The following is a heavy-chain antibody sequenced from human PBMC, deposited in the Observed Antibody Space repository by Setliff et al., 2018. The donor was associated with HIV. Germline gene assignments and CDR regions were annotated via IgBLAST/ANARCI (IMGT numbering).Heavy chain of an antibody. CDR1: GGSISSHY. Sequence: PSETLSLTCTVSGGSISSHYWSWIRQPPGKGLEWIGYIYYSGSTNYNPSLKSRVTLSVDTSKNQFSLKLSSVTAADTAVYYCARVYYYDSSGYHDAFDIWGQGTMVTVSS. D-gene: IGHD3-22*01. V-gene: IGHV4-59*11. J-gene: IGHJ3*02. CDR3: ARVYYYDSSGYHDAFDI. CDR2: IYYSGST.